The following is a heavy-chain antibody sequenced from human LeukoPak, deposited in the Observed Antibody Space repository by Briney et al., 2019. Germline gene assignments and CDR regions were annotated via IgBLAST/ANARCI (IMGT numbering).Heavy chain of an antibody. CDR1: GFTFSKAW. J-gene: IGHJ4*02. Sequence: GGSLRLSCAASGFTFSKAWMSWVRQAPGKGLEWVGRIKSKTEGGTTDYAAPVKGRFTISRDDSKSTVYLQMDSLKTEDTAVYYSTTRDGYPGEWGQGTLVTVSS. CDR3: TTRDGYPGE. CDR2: IKSKTEGGTT. D-gene: IGHD5-24*01. V-gene: IGHV3-15*01.